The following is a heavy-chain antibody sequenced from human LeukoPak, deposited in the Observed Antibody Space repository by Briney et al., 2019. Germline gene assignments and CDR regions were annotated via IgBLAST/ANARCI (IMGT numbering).Heavy chain of an antibody. J-gene: IGHJ6*04. CDR3: AREAVAAAGVGMDV. V-gene: IGHV4-38-2*02. CDR1: GHSISSGYY. Sequence: SETLSLTCTVSGHSISSGYYWGWIRQPPGKGLEWIGSIYHSGSTYYNPSLKSRVTISVDTSKNQFSLKLSSVTAADTAVYYCAREAVAAAGVGMDVWGKGTTVTVSS. D-gene: IGHD6-13*01. CDR2: IYHSGST.